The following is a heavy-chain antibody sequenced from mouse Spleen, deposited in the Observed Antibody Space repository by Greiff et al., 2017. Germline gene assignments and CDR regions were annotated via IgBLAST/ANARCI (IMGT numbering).Heavy chain of an antibody. D-gene: IGHD1-1*01. Sequence: EVMLVESGGGLVKPGGSLKLSCAASGFTFSSYAMSWVRQTPEKRLEWVATISSGGGNTYYPDSVKGRFTISRDNAKNTLYLQMSSLKSEDTAMYYCARHSHYYGSSSAWFAYWGQGTLVTVSA. CDR1: GFTFSSYA. V-gene: IGHV5-9*01. J-gene: IGHJ3*01. CDR3: ARHSHYYGSSSAWFAY. CDR2: ISSGGGNT.